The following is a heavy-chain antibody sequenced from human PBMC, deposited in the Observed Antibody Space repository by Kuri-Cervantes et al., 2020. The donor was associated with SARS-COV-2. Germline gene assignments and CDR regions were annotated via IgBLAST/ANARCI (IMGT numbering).Heavy chain of an antibody. J-gene: IGHJ4*02. D-gene: IGHD6-6*01. CDR3: ANLPASSTIIDY. CDR1: GFTVSSNY. V-gene: IGHV3-53*05. CDR2: IYSGGST. Sequence: GGSLRLSCAASGFTVSSNYMSWVRQAPGKGLEWVSVIYSGGSTYYADSVKGRFTISRDNSKNTLYLQMNSLRAEDTAVYYCANLPASSTIIDYWGQGTLVTVSS.